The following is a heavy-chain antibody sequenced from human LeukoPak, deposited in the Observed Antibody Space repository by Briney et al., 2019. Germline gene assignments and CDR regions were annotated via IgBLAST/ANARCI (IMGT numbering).Heavy chain of an antibody. CDR3: ARRATSVRGIPLFDY. D-gene: IGHD3-10*01. Sequence: GESLQISCKGSGYRFTSYWIDWVRQMPGKGLEWMGRIDPSDSYTNYSPSFQGHVTISADNSLSTAYLQWSGLKASDTAMYYCARRATSVRGIPLFDYWGQGTLVTVSS. CDR1: GYRFTSYW. J-gene: IGHJ4*02. V-gene: IGHV5-10-1*01. CDR2: IDPSDSYT.